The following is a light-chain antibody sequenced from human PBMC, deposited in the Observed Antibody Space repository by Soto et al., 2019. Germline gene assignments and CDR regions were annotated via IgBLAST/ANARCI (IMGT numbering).Light chain of an antibody. CDR2: DTS. CDR3: QHYHGWPIT. J-gene: IGKJ5*01. CDR1: QSVARC. V-gene: IGKV3-11*01. Sequence: EIVLTQSPATLSLSPGERASLSCRASQSVARCLAWYEQKPGQAPRLLIFDTSKRATGIPARFSGSGSGTDFTLTISSLQSEDFAVYYCQHYHGWPITFGQGTRLEIK.